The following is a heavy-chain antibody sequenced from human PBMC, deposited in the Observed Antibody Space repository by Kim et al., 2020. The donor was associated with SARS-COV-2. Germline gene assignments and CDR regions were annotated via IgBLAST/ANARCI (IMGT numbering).Heavy chain of an antibody. Sequence: ASVKVSCKASGYTFNKYAIQWVRQAPGQRLEWMGWINAGNGNTKYSEKFQGRVSITRDTSASTAYMELSSLRSEDTAMYFCARGGFYDILSGYVNWLDPWGQGTLVTVSS. CDR1: GYTFNKYA. D-gene: IGHD3-9*01. CDR2: INAGNGNT. J-gene: IGHJ5*02. CDR3: ARGGFYDILSGYVNWLDP. V-gene: IGHV1-3*01.